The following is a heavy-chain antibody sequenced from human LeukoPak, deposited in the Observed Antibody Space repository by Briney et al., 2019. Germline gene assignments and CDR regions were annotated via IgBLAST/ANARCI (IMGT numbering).Heavy chain of an antibody. CDR2: TYYRSKWYN. D-gene: IGHD1-1*01. J-gene: IGHJ4*02. V-gene: IGHV6-1*01. CDR3: ARAGTTGTTMAYYFDY. Sequence: PSQTLSLTCAISGDSVSSNSAAWNWIRQSPSRGLEWLGRTYYRSKWYNDYAVSVKSRITIDPDTSKNQFSLQLNSVTPEDTAVYYCARAGTTGTTMAYYFDYWGQGTLVTVSS. CDR1: GDSVSSNSAA.